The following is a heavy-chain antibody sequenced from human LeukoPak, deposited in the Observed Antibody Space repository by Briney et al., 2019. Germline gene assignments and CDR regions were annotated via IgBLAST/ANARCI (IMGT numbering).Heavy chain of an antibody. D-gene: IGHD1-26*01. J-gene: IGHJ4*02. CDR3: ARDPDWELPRY. Sequence: GGSLRLSCAASGFTFSSYAMHWVRQAPGKGLEWVAVISYDGSNKYYADSVKGRFTISRDNSKNTLYLQMNSLRAEDTAVYYCARDPDWELPRYWGQGTLVTVSS. CDR1: GFTFSSYA. V-gene: IGHV3-30*14. CDR2: ISYDGSNK.